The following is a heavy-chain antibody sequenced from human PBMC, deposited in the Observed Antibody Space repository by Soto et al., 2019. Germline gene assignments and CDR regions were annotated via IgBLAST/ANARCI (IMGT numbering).Heavy chain of an antibody. Sequence: SETLSLTCAVSGGSISSGGYSWSWIRQPPGKGLEWIGYIYHSGSTYYNPSLKSRVTISVDTSKNQFSLKLSSVTAADTAVYYCARGREIRYFDWSNWFDPWGQGTLVTVSS. V-gene: IGHV4-30-2*01. D-gene: IGHD3-9*01. CDR2: IYHSGST. J-gene: IGHJ5*02. CDR1: GGSISSGGYS. CDR3: ARGREIRYFDWSNWFDP.